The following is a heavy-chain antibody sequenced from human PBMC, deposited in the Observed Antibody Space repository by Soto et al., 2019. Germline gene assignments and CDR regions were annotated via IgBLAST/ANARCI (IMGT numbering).Heavy chain of an antibody. D-gene: IGHD3-3*01. J-gene: IGHJ4*02. Sequence: LRLSCAASGFSLRSQWMHWIRQAPGKGLEWVSRTSPDGSTIYADSVKGRFTISRDNAKNTVYLQMNSLRAEDTAMYYCSVSIFGVVHYWGQGTLVTVSS. CDR1: GFSLRSQW. V-gene: IGHV3-74*01. CDR2: TSPDGST. CDR3: SVSIFGVVHY.